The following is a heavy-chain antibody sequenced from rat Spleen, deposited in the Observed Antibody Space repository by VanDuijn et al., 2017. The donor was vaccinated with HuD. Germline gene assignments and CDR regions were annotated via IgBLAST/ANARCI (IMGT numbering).Heavy chain of an antibody. CDR1: GFSLTTYH. Sequence: QVQLKESGPGLMQPSQTLSLTCIVSGFSLTTYHVHWVRQSPGKGLEWMAVIWSGGNTDYISTLKSRLSISRDTSKSQVFLKMNSLQTEDTAIYFCTGEWYYGSSTYWGQGTLVTVSS. V-gene: IGHV2-15*01. CDR3: TGEWYYGSSTY. D-gene: IGHD1-7*01. J-gene: IGHJ3*01. CDR2: IWSGGNT.